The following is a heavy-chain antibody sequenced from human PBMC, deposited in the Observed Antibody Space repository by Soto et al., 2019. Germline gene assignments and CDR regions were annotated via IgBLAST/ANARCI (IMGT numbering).Heavy chain of an antibody. D-gene: IGHD2-15*01. CDR3: APLSVSLSGLYGIHV. Sequence: SETLSLTCTVSTGSISSRSYYWCWIRQPRGKGLEWIGNIYYSGSTFYNPSLKSRVTIFVDTSKNQFSLKLNSVTAADTAVYYCAPLSVSLSGLYGIHVWGQGTTVTVSS. V-gene: IGHV4-39*01. CDR1: TGSISSRSYY. J-gene: IGHJ6*02. CDR2: IYYSGST.